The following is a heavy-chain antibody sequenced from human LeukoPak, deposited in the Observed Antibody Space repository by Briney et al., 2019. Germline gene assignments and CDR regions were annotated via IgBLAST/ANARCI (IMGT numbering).Heavy chain of an antibody. CDR2: ISGDGSST. J-gene: IGHJ3*02. Sequence: GGSLRLSCAASGFTFSSYSMNWVRQAPGKGLEWVSGISGDGSSTSYADSVKGRFTISRDNAKNTLYMQMNRLRAEDTAVYYCAREKDYGDNDAFDIWGQGTMVTVSS. CDR3: AREKDYGDNDAFDI. V-gene: IGHV3-74*01. CDR1: GFTFSSYS. D-gene: IGHD4-17*01.